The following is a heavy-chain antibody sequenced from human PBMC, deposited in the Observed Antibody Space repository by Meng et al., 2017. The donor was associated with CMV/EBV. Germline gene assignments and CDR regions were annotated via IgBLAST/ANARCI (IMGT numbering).Heavy chain of an antibody. J-gene: IGHJ6*02. CDR2: IKSKTDGGTT. CDR3: TTRTSSSDPYYYYGMDV. V-gene: IGHV3-15*01. D-gene: IGHD6-6*01. CDR1: GFTFSDYY. Sequence: GGSLRLSCAASGFTFSDYYMSWIRQAPGKGLEWVGRIKSKTDGGTTDYAAPVKGRFTISRDDSKNTLYLQMNSLKTEDTAVYYCTTRTSSSDPYYYYGMDVWGQGTTVTVSS.